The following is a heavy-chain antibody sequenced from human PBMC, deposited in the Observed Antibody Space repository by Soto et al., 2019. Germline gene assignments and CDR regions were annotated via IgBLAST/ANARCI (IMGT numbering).Heavy chain of an antibody. D-gene: IGHD6-6*01. V-gene: IGHV3-30-3*01. Sequence: GGSLRLSCAASGFTFSSYAMHWVRQAPGKGLEWVAVISYDGSNKYYADSVKGRFTISRDNSKNTLYLQMNSLRAEDTAVYYCARAYFLYSSSSWFDPWGQGTLVTVSS. CDR1: GFTFSSYA. CDR2: ISYDGSNK. J-gene: IGHJ5*02. CDR3: ARAYFLYSSSSWFDP.